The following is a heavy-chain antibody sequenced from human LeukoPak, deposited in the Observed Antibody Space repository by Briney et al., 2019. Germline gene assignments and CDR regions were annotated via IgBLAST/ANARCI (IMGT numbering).Heavy chain of an antibody. CDR1: GFTFSSYA. V-gene: IGHV3-23*01. Sequence: GGSLRLSCAASGFTFSSYAMGWVRQAPGKGLEWVSDINGSGGSTYYADSVKGRFTISRDNSKNTLYLQMNSLRAEDTAVYYCAKKYSTGLDPWGQGTLVTVSS. J-gene: IGHJ5*02. CDR3: AKKYSTGLDP. CDR2: INGSGGST. D-gene: IGHD1-26*01.